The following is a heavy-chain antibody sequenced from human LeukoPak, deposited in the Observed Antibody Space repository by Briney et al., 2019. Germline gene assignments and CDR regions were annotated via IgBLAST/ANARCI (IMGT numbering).Heavy chain of an antibody. CDR3: ARHSGSGWYPYFQH. Sequence: GGSLRLSCAASGFSFSAYWMSWVRQAPGKGLEWLANINRDGSEQYYVDSVKGRFTISRDNAMNSLYLQMNSLRADDTAVYYCARHSGSGWYPYFQHWGRGTLVTVSS. J-gene: IGHJ1*01. D-gene: IGHD6-19*01. CDR1: GFSFSAYW. CDR2: INRDGSEQ. V-gene: IGHV3-7*02.